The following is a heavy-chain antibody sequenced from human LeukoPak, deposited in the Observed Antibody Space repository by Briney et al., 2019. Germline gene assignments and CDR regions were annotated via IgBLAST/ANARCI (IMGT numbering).Heavy chain of an antibody. CDR2: ISSSGSTI. CDR1: GFSFSTYS. Sequence: GGSLRLSCAASGFSFSTYSMTWVRQAPGKGLEWVSYISSSGSTIYYADSVKGRFTISRDNAKNSLYLQMNSLRAEDTAVYYCARDNDYYFDYWGQGTLVTVSS. CDR3: ARDNDYYFDY. D-gene: IGHD1-1*01. V-gene: IGHV3-48*04. J-gene: IGHJ4*02.